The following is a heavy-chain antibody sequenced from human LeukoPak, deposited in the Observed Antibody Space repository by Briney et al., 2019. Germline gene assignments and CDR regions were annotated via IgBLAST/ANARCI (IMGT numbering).Heavy chain of an antibody. J-gene: IGHJ4*02. CDR2: ISSDGSKN. CDR3: VKGLVQTTMSYSVDY. Sequence: GGSLRLSCAASGFTFTNYAMHWVRQTPGKGLEWVALISSDGSKNIYADPVKGRFTVSRDNSKSTLYLQMNSLRAEDTAVYYCVKGLVQTTMSYSVDYWGQGALVTVSS. CDR1: GFTFTNYA. D-gene: IGHD1-1*01. V-gene: IGHV3-30*18.